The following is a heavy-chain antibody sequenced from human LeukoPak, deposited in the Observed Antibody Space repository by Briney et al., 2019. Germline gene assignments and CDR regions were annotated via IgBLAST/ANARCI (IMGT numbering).Heavy chain of an antibody. V-gene: IGHV3-7*01. D-gene: IGHD3-16*01. CDR2: MKEDGSDE. Sequence: GGSLRLSCAVSDFSFSLSTMSWVRQAAGKGLEWVAKMKEDGSDERYVDSVKGRFTISRDNAKNSLYLQMNSLRHEDTAVYFCVVGGAGGGYFPNWGQGSLVIVSS. J-gene: IGHJ1*01. CDR1: DFSFSLST. CDR3: VVGGAGGGYFPN.